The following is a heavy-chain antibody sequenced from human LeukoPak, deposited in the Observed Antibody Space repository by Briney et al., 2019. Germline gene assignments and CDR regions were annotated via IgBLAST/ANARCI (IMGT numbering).Heavy chain of an antibody. CDR3: ARWGGTRQYYFDY. CDR2: TRFDGSIK. CDR1: GLIFSDYG. J-gene: IGHJ4*02. Sequence: GGSLRHSCAVSGLIFSDYGFHWVRQAPGKGLEWVAVTRFDGSIKQYADSVKGRFTISRDDSKNTLYLQMNFLKSEDTAVYYCARWGGTRQYYFDYWDQGTLVTVSS. V-gene: IGHV3-33*01. D-gene: IGHD1-1*01.